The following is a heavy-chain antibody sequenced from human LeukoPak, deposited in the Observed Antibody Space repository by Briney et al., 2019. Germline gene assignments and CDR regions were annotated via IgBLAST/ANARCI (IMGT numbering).Heavy chain of an antibody. V-gene: IGHV4-4*07. Sequence: SETLSLTCTVSGGSISSYYWSWIRQPAGKGLEWIGRIYTSGSTNYNPSLKSRVTMSVDTSKNQFSLKLSSVTAADTAVYYCARVGGNYDILNGYYYYGMDVWGQGTTVTVSS. CDR1: GGSISSYY. D-gene: IGHD3-9*01. J-gene: IGHJ6*02. CDR3: ARVGGNYDILNGYYYYGMDV. CDR2: IYTSGST.